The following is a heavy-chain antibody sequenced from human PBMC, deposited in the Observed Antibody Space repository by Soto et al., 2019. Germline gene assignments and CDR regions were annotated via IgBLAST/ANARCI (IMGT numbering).Heavy chain of an antibody. J-gene: IGHJ6*02. D-gene: IGHD6-13*01. V-gene: IGHV4-61*01. Sequence: SETLSLTCTVSGGSVSSGSYYWSWIRQPPGKGLEWIGYIYYSGSTNYNPSLKSRVTISVDTSKNQFSLKLSSVTAADTAVYYCARVAIAAASRDYYYGMDVWGQGTTVTVSS. CDR3: ARVAIAAASRDYYYGMDV. CDR2: IYYSGST. CDR1: GGSVSSGSYY.